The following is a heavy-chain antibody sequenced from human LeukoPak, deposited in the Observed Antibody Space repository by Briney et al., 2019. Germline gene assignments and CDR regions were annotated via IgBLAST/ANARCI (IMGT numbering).Heavy chain of an antibody. J-gene: IGHJ4*02. CDR3: ARGSAY. CDR2: ISGSGLTI. CDR1: GFTLSNYD. V-gene: IGHV3-48*03. Sequence: PGGSLRLSCAASGFTLSNYDMNWVRQAPGKGLEWISYISGSGLTICYADSVKGRFTISRDNPKNLLYLQMNSLRAEDTAVYYCARGSAYWGQGTLVTVSS.